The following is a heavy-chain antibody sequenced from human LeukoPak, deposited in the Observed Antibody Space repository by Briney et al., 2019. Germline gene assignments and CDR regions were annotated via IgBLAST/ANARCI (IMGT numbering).Heavy chain of an antibody. D-gene: IGHD5-18*01. CDR1: GFTFSTFA. CDR3: VTYRQVLLPFES. V-gene: IGHV3-23*01. CDR2: IFPSGGEI. J-gene: IGHJ4*02. Sequence: GGSLRLSCAASGFTFSTFAMLWVRQPPGKGLEWVSSIFPSGGEIHYADSVRGRFTISRDNSKSILSLQMNSLRAEAPAIYYCVTYRQVLLPFESWGQGTLVTVSS.